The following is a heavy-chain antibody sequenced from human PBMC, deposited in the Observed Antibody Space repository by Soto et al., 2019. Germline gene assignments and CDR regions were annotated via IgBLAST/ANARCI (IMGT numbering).Heavy chain of an antibody. CDR3: ARDQSLPYYYDSSGYFFHD. Sequence: ASVKVSCKASGYTFTSYAMHWVRQAPGQRLEWMGWINAGNGNTKYSQKFQGRVTITRDTSASTAYMELSSLRSEDTAVYYCARDQSLPYYYDSSGYFFHDWGQGTLVTVSS. CDR2: INAGNGNT. D-gene: IGHD3-22*01. V-gene: IGHV1-3*01. CDR1: GYTFTSYA. J-gene: IGHJ4*02.